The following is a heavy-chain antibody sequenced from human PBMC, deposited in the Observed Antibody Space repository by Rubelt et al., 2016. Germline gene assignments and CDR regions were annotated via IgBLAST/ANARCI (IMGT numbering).Heavy chain of an antibody. V-gene: IGHV1-69*09. CDR3: ARALEGDFDY. J-gene: IGHJ4*02. Sequence: QAQLVQSGSELKRPGASVKVSCKASGYSFTSYVITWVRQAPGQGLEWMGRIIPILGIANYAQKCQGRVTITADKSTSTAYMELSCLRSEDTAVYYCARALEGDFDYWGQGTLVTVSS. CDR2: IIPILGIA. D-gene: IGHD1-1*01. CDR1: GYSFTSYV.